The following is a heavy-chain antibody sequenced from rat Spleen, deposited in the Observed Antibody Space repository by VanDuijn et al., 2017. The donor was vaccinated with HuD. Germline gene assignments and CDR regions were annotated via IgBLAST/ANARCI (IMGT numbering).Heavy chain of an antibody. D-gene: IGHD4-4*01. CDR3: TRGRVYFGYTGFEY. CDR1: GFTFTSFP. Sequence: EVQLVESGGGLVQPGRSLKLSCVISGFTFTSFPVAWVRQAPTKGLEWVATISASGGSTYFRDSVKGRFTISRDVTKTTLYLQMNSLRSEDTATYYCTRGRVYFGYTGFEYWGQGVMVTVSS. J-gene: IGHJ2*01. CDR2: ISASGGST. V-gene: IGHV5-46*01.